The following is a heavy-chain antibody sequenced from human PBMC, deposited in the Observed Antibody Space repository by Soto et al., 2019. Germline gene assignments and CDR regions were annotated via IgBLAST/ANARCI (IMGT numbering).Heavy chain of an antibody. D-gene: IGHD4-17*01. CDR3: ARDPATVTNDGRYYYYGMDV. J-gene: IGHJ6*02. CDR2: IYYSGST. CDR1: GGSISSGDYY. Sequence: QVQLQESGPGLVKPSQTLSLTCTVSGGSISSGDYYWSWIRQPPGKGLEWIGYIYYSGSTYYNPSLKSRVTISVDTSKNQFSLKLSSVTAADTAVYYCARDPATVTNDGRYYYYGMDVWGQGTTVTVSS. V-gene: IGHV4-30-4*01.